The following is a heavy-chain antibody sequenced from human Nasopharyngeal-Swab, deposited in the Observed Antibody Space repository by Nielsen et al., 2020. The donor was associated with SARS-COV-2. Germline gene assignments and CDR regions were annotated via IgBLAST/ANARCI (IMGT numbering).Heavy chain of an antibody. V-gene: IGHV1-18*01. D-gene: IGHD3-16*02. CDR1: GYTFTSYG. CDR2: ISAYNGNT. Sequence: ASVKVSCKASGYTFTSYGISWVRQAPGQGLEWMGWISAYNGNTNYAQKLQGRVTMTTDTSTSTAYMELRSLRSDDTAVYYCARDHDYVWGSYRSNNYWYFDLWGRGTLVTVSS. CDR3: ARDHDYVWGSYRSNNYWYFDL. J-gene: IGHJ2*01.